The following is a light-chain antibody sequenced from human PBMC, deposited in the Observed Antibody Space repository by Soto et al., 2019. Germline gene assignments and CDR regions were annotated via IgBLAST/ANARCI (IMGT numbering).Light chain of an antibody. CDR2: APS. CDR1: QNIRSR. CDR3: QQSFSTPIT. Sequence: DFKMTQSPSTLSAYVGDRVTITCRASQNIRSRLAWFQQKPGKVPKLLISAPSTLQSGVPSRFSGSGSGTDFTLTISSLQPEDFATYYCQQSFSTPITFGQGTRLEI. V-gene: IGKV1-39*01. J-gene: IGKJ5*01.